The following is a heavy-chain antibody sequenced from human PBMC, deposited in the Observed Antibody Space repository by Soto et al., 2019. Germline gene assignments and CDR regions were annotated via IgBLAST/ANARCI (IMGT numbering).Heavy chain of an antibody. CDR3: AREVHDSSGYETPFDY. CDR1: GFTFIGSA. CDR2: IRSKAYSYAT. J-gene: IGHJ4*02. Sequence: PWGAPTVSFAASGFTFIGSAFHWVPQASGEGPEGLGRIRSKAYSYATAYAASVNGRLTLSRDDSKNTAYLQMNSLKSEETAVDYCAREVHDSSGYETPFDYWGQGTLVTVSS. V-gene: IGHV3-73*01. D-gene: IGHD3-22*01.